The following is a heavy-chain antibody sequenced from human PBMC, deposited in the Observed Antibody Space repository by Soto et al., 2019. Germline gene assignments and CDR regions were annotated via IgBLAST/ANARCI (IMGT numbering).Heavy chain of an antibody. CDR1: GGSISSYY. CDR3: ASSRGSYYYRMDV. Sequence: PSETLSLTCTVSGGSISSYYWSWIRQPPGRGLEWIGYIYYSGSTNYNPSLKSRVTISVDTSKNQFSLKLSSVTAADTAVYYCASSRGSYYYRMDVRGQGTTVTVSS. D-gene: IGHD2-2*01. CDR2: IYYSGST. V-gene: IGHV4-59*01. J-gene: IGHJ6*02.